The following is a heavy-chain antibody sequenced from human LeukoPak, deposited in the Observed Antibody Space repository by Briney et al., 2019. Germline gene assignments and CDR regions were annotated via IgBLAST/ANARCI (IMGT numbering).Heavy chain of an antibody. CDR3: ARDQNTITTAYFYY. V-gene: IGHV1-8*01. D-gene: IGHD1-1*01. Sequence: GASVKVSCKASGYTFTSYDINWVRQATGQGLEWMGWMNPNSGSTGYAQKFQGRVTMTRNTSISTAYMELSSLRAEDTAVYYCARDQNTITTAYFYYWGQGTLVTVSS. J-gene: IGHJ4*02. CDR2: MNPNSGST. CDR1: GYTFTSYD.